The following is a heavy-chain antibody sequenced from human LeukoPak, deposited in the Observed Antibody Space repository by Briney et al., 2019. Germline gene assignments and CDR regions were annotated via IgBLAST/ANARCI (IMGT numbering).Heavy chain of an antibody. Sequence: SETLSLTCAVYGGSFSGYYWSWIRQPPGKGLEWIGEINHSGSTNYNPSLKSRVTISVDTSRNQFSLKLSSVTAADTAVYYCAGQWELRYYGMDVWGQGTTVTVSS. CDR1: GGSFSGYY. CDR3: AGQWELRYYGMDV. D-gene: IGHD1-26*01. V-gene: IGHV4-34*01. CDR2: INHSGST. J-gene: IGHJ6*02.